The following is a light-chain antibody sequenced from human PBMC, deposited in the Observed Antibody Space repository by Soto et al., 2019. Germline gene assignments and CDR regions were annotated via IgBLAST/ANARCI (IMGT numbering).Light chain of an antibody. CDR1: SSNIGAGYD. V-gene: IGLV1-40*01. CDR3: QSYDSSLSAVV. J-gene: IGLJ2*01. Sequence: QSVLTQPPSVSGAPGQRVTISCTGSSSNIGAGYDVHWYQHLPGTAPKLLIYGNTNRPSGVPDRFSGSKSGTSASLAITGLKAEDEADYYCQSYDSSLSAVVFGGGTKLT. CDR2: GNT.